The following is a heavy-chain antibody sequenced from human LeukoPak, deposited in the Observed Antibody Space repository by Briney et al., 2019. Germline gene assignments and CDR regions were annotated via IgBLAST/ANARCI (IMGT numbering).Heavy chain of an antibody. CDR3: AGRRYNWNYVYYYYGMDV. Sequence: SETLSLTCTVSGGSISSYYWSWIRQPPGKKLEWIGYIYYSGSTNYNPSLKSRVTISVDTSKNQFSLKLSSVTAADTAVYYYAGRRYNWNYVYYYYGMDVWGQGTTVTVSS. D-gene: IGHD1-7*01. CDR1: GGSISSYY. CDR2: IYYSGST. V-gene: IGHV4-59*01. J-gene: IGHJ6*02.